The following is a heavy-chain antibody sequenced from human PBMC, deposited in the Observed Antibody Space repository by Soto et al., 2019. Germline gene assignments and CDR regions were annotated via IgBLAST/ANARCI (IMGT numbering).Heavy chain of an antibody. CDR2: ISYDGSNK. D-gene: IGHD3-10*01. CDR1: GFTFSNYA. V-gene: IGHV3-30-3*01. J-gene: IGHJ4*02. CDR3: AITMVRGSSWNFDY. Sequence: QVQLVESGGGVVQPGRSLRLSCAASGFTFSNYAVHWVRQAPGKGLEWVAVISYDGSNKYYADSVKGRFTISRDNSKNTLYLQMNRLRAEDTAVYYCAITMVRGSSWNFDYWGQGTLVTVSS.